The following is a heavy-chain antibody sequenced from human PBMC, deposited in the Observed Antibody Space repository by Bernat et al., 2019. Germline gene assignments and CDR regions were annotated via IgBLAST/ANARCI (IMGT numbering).Heavy chain of an antibody. V-gene: IGHV3-30*18. CDR1: GFTFSSYG. Sequence: QVQLVESGGGVVQPGRSLRLSCAASGFTFSSYGMHWVRQAPGKGLEWVAVISYDGSNKYYADSVKGRFTISRDNSKNTLYLQMNSLRAEDTAVYYCTNSPDYWGQGTLVTVPS. CDR3: TNSPDY. J-gene: IGHJ4*02. CDR2: ISYDGSNK.